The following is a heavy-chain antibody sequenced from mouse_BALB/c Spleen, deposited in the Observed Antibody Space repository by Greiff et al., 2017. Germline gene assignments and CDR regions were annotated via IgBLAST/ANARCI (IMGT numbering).Heavy chain of an antibody. D-gene: IGHD1-1*01. CDR1: GYSFTGYY. J-gene: IGHJ2*01. V-gene: IGHV1-31*01. Sequence: EVQLQQSGPELVKPGASVKISCKASGYSFTGYYMHWVKQSHVKSLEWIGRINPYNGATSYNQNFKDKASLTVDKSSSTAYMELHSLTSEDSAVYYCARVTTVVASPFDYWGQGTTLTVSS. CDR3: ARVTTVVASPFDY. CDR2: INPYNGAT.